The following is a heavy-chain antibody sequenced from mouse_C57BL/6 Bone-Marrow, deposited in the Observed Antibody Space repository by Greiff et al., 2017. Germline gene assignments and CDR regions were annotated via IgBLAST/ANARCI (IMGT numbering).Heavy chain of an antibody. V-gene: IGHV1-52*01. CDR1: GYTFTSYW. CDR3: ARGGLRRGYYYAMDY. Sequence: QVQLQQPGAELVRPGSSVKLSCKASGYTFTSYWMHWVKQRPIQGLEWIGNIDPSDSETHYNQKFKDKATLTVAKSSSTAYMQLSSLTSEDSAVYYCARGGLRRGYYYAMDYWGQGTSVTVSS. D-gene: IGHD2-4*01. CDR2: IDPSDSET. J-gene: IGHJ4*01.